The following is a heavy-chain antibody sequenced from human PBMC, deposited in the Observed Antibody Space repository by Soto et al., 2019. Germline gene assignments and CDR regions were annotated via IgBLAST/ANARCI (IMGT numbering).Heavy chain of an antibody. CDR2: ISSEGTTT. CDR1: GLTFSKYW. V-gene: IGHV3-74*01. Sequence: EVQLVESGGGLVQPGKALRLSCAASGLTFSKYWMHWVRQAPGKGPVWFSYISSEGTTTDYADSVKGRFTISRDNAKNTLYLQMDSLRVEDKAVYYCAIQDCTNDVCLEAAVTVGGALEYWGQGAQVTVSS. J-gene: IGHJ4*02. CDR3: AIQDCTNDVCLEAAVTVGGALEY. D-gene: IGHD2-8*01.